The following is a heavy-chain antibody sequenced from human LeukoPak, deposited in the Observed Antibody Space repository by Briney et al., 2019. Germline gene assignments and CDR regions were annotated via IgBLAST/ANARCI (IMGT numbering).Heavy chain of an antibody. Sequence: ASVKVSCKVSGYTLTELSMHWVRQAPGKGLEWMGGFDPEDGEAIYAQKFQGRVTMTEDTSTDTAYMELSSLRSEDTAVYYCATVMVRGVTRYYFDYWGQGTLVTVSS. V-gene: IGHV1-24*01. CDR3: ATVMVRGVTRYYFDY. J-gene: IGHJ4*02. D-gene: IGHD3-10*01. CDR1: GYTLTELS. CDR2: FDPEDGEA.